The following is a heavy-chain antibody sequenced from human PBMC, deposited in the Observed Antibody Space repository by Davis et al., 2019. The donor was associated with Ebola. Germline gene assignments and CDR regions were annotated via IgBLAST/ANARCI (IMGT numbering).Heavy chain of an antibody. CDR1: GFTFSSYA. D-gene: IGHD2-15*01. V-gene: IGHV3-23*01. Sequence: GESLKISCAASGFTFSSYAMSWVRQAPGKGLEWVSAISGSGGSTYYADSVKGRFTISRDNSKNTLYLQMNSLRAEDTAVYYCANYCSGGNCYSVDLDYWGQGTLVTVSS. CDR2: ISGSGGST. CDR3: ANYCSGGNCYSVDLDY. J-gene: IGHJ4*02.